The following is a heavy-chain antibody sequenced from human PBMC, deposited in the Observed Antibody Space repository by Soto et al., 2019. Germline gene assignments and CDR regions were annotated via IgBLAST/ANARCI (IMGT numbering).Heavy chain of an antibody. J-gene: IGHJ4*02. V-gene: IGHV3-74*01. CDR3: ARDLGGYASH. CDR1: GFTFSNYW. CDR2: INTDGSTT. D-gene: IGHD3-16*01. Sequence: EVQLVESGGGLVQPGGSLRLSCAASGFTFSNYWMHWVRQAPGKGPVWVSRINTDGSTTNYADSVKGRFTISRDNAKNTLYLQRNSLGAEDTAVYYCARDLGGYASHWGQGTLVTVSS.